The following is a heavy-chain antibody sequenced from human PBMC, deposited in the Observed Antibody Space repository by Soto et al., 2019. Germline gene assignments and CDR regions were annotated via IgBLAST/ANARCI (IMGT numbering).Heavy chain of an antibody. CDR2: IYHSGST. CDR1: GGSISSSNW. CDR3: ASWDPPYYDFWSGYYHYYGMDV. Sequence: QVQLQESGPGLVKPSGTLSLTCAVSGGSISSSNWWSWVRQPPGKGLEWIGEIYHSGSTNYNPSLKSRVTISVDKSKNQFSLKLSSLTAADTAVYYCASWDPPYYDFWSGYYHYYGMDVWGQVTTVTVSS. V-gene: IGHV4-4*02. D-gene: IGHD3-3*01. J-gene: IGHJ6*02.